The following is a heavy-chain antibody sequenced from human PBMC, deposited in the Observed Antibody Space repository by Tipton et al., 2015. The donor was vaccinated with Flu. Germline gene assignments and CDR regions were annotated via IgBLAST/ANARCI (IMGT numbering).Heavy chain of an antibody. CDR3: ARSRYHGSGNYLPAPPSDF. J-gene: IGHJ4*02. D-gene: IGHD3-10*01. Sequence: QLVQSGGGVVQPGGSLTVSCVVSGLDIYNFAFHWFRQAPGKGLEWVAVVSRDGNFALYPDSVKGRFAASRDNSKNTLYLHLGRLRLEDTAVYYCARSRYHGSGNYLPAPPSDFWGQGTLVTVSS. CDR2: VSRDGNFA. V-gene: IGHV3-30*09. CDR1: GLDIYNFA.